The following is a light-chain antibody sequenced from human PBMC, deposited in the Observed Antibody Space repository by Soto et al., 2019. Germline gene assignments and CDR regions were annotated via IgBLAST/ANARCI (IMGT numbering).Light chain of an antibody. CDR1: SRDVGGYNY. J-gene: IGLJ1*01. V-gene: IGLV2-14*01. CDR2: EVR. CDR3: SSNASTTTYV. Sequence: QSVLTQPAAVSGSPGQSITISRTGTSRDVGGYNYVSWYQQYPGKVPKLMIYEVRNQPSGDSNRFSGSKSGNTASLTIYGLQAGDEGNYYCSSNASTTTYVFGTGPHVTV.